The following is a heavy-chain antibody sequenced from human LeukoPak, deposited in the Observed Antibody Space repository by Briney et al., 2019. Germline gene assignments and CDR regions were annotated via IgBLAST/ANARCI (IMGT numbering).Heavy chain of an antibody. D-gene: IGHD6-19*01. CDR3: ARSAPLNTYSSGWYG. J-gene: IGHJ4*02. CDR1: GYTFTSYY. CDR2: INPSGGST. V-gene: IGHV1-46*01. Sequence: ASVKVSCKASGYTFTSYYMHWVRQAPGQGLEWMGIINPSGGSTSYAQKFQGRVTMTRDTSTSTVYMELSSLRSEDTAVYYCARSAPLNTYSSGWYGWGQGTLVTVSS.